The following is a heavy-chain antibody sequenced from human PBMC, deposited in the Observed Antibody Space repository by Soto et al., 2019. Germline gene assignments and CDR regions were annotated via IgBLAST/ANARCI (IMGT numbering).Heavy chain of an antibody. CDR3: AKDVRGRGYSGYDYPFDY. D-gene: IGHD5-12*01. V-gene: IGHV3-23*01. Sequence: EVQLLESGEGLVQPGGSLRLSCAASGFTFSSYAMSWVRQAPGKGLEWVSAISGSGGSTYYADSVKGRFTISRDNSKNTLYLQMNSLRAEDTAVYYCAKDVRGRGYSGYDYPFDYWGQGTLVTVSS. CDR1: GFTFSSYA. J-gene: IGHJ4*02. CDR2: ISGSGGST.